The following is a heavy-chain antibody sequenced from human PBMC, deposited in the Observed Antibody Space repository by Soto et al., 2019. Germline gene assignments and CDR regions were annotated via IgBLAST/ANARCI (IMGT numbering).Heavy chain of an antibody. Sequence: QVQLVQSGAEVKKAGSSVKVSYKASGVTFSSYPISWVRQAPGQGLEWMGGIIPITGTIQYAQKFQGRLTVTADESTTTAYMELVSLESADTAVYYCARLWDSSHGFNFDYWGQGTLVTVSS. J-gene: IGHJ4*02. CDR3: ARLWDSSHGFNFDY. D-gene: IGHD6-6*01. CDR1: GVTFSSYP. V-gene: IGHV1-69*01. CDR2: IIPITGTI.